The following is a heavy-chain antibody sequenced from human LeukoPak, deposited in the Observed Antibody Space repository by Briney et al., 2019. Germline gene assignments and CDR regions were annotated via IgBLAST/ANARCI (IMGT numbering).Heavy chain of an antibody. CDR2: INSDGSIT. V-gene: IGHV3-74*01. D-gene: IGHD2-15*01. Sequence: GGSLRLSCAASGFTFTTYWMHWVRQAPGKGLVWVSHINSDGSITSYADSVKGRFTISRDNAKNTLYLQMNSLRAEDTAVYYCAKDRGVVVVAATLDYWGQGTLVTVSS. CDR3: AKDRGVVVVAATLDY. J-gene: IGHJ4*02. CDR1: GFTFTTYW.